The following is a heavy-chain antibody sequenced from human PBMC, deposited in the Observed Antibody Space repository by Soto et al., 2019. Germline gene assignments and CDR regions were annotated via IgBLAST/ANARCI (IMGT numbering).Heavy chain of an antibody. V-gene: IGHV3-9*01. CDR2: ISWNSGSI. J-gene: IGHJ6*02. CDR3: AKSPNLWYYYGMDV. Sequence: EVQLVESGGGLVQPGRSLRLSCAASGFTFDDYAMHWVRQAPGKGLEWVSGISWNSGSIGYADSVKGRFTISRDNAKNALDLQMNSLRAEDTALYYCAKSPNLWYYYGMDVWGQGTTVTVSS. CDR1: GFTFDDYA. D-gene: IGHD3-10*01.